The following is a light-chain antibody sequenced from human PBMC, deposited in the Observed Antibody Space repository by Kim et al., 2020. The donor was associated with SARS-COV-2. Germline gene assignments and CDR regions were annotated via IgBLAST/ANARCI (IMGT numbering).Light chain of an antibody. V-gene: IGLV3-19*01. CDR3: NSRDSSGNQLV. CDR2: GKN. J-gene: IGLJ1*01. Sequence: SSELTQDPAVSVALGQTVGITCQGDSLRSYYASWYQQKPGQAPVLVIYGKNNRPSGIPDRFSGSSSGNTASLTITGAQAEDEADYYCNSRDSSGNQLVFGTGTKVTGL. CDR1: SLRSYY.